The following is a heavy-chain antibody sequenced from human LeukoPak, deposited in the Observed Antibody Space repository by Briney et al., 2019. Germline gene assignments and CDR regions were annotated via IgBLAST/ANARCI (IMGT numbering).Heavy chain of an antibody. CDR3: AKDDAWLRFGE. CDR1: GFTFSSYA. V-gene: IGHV3-23*01. CDR2: ISGGGGST. J-gene: IGHJ4*01. D-gene: IGHD3-10*01. Sequence: PGGSLRLSCAASGFTFSSYAMSWVRQAPGKGLEWVSTISGGGGSTYYSDSVKGRFTISRDNSKNTLYLEVISLTAEDTAVYYCAKDDAWLRFGEWSQGTLVTVSS.